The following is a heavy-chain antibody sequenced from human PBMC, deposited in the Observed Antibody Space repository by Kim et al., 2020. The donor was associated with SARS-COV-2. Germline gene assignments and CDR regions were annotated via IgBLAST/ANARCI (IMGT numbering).Heavy chain of an antibody. V-gene: IGHV6-1*01. CDR3: ARELRSSLDY. Sequence: SRTLSLTCAVSGDSVSNNNAAWNWIRQSPSRGLEWLGRTYYTSTWFNDYAVSVKSRIVINPDTSKNQFSLQLNFVTPEDTAVYYCARELRSSLDYWGQGTLVTVSS. J-gene: IGHJ4*02. CDR1: GDSVSNNNAA. D-gene: IGHD1-26*01. CDR2: TYYTSTWFN.